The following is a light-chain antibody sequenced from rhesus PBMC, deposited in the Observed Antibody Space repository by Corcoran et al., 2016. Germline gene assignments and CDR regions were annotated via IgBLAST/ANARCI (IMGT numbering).Light chain of an antibody. CDR2: AAT. J-gene: IGKJ1*01. V-gene: IGKV1-33*02. CDR1: QGISNI. Sequence: EIQMTQAPSPLSAPGGDRVTITFQASQGISNILAWYQTKPGKVPKLLILAATTLQSGAPSRFSGHGSGTDFTLTISRLQPKVFATYYCQLGYGIPWTFGQGSKVEIK. CDR3: QLGYGIPWT.